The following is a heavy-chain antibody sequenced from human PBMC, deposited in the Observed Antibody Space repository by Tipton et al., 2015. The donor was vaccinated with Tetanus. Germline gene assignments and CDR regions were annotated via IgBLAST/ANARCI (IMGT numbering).Heavy chain of an antibody. CDR1: GLPFSNAW. CDR3: TTRRNGLDV. CDR2: IKSEIDGGTT. V-gene: IGHV3-15*01. J-gene: IGHJ6*01. Sequence: CAASGLPFSNAWMTWVRQAPGKGLEWVGRIKSEIDGGTTDYAAPVKGIFTISRDDSKNTVYLQMNSLKTEDTAVYFCTTRRNGLDVWGQGTTVTVSS.